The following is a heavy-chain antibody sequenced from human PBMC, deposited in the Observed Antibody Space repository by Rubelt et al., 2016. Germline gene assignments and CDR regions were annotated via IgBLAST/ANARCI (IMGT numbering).Heavy chain of an antibody. CDR1: GGSISSYY. D-gene: IGHD3-22*01. CDR2: IYYSGST. J-gene: IGHJ4*02. Sequence: QLQESGPGLVKPSETLSLTCTVSGGSISSYYWSWIRQPPGKGLEWIGYIYYSGSTNYNPSLKSCVPISVDTSNNQFSLKLSSVTAADTAVYYCARALNYYDSSGYSEYYFDYWGQGTLVTVSS. CDR3: ARALNYYDSSGYSEYYFDY. V-gene: IGHV4-59*01.